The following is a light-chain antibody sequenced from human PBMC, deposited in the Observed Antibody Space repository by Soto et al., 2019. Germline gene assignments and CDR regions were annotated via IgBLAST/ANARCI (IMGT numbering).Light chain of an antibody. CDR2: EVS. CDR1: SSDVGGYGY. Sequence: QSVLTQPPSASGSPGQSVTISCTGTSSDVGGYGYVSWYQQYPGKTPKLMIFEVSNRPSGVSNRFSGSKSGNTASLTISGLQAEDEADYYCSSYTSSSTYVFGTGTKVTVL. J-gene: IGLJ1*01. V-gene: IGLV2-14*01. CDR3: SSYTSSSTYV.